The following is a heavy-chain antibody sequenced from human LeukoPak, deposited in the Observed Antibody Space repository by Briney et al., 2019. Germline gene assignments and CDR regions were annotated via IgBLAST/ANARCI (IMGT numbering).Heavy chain of an antibody. V-gene: IGHV4-59*01. Sequence: SETLSLTCTVSGGSISSYYWSWIRQPPGKGLEWIGYIYYSGSTNYNPSLKSRVTISVDTSKNQFSLKLSSVTAADTAVYYCARSPYGSGSYNCWGQGTLVTVSS. CDR3: ARSPYGSGSYNC. CDR2: IYYSGST. CDR1: GGSISSYY. D-gene: IGHD3-10*01. J-gene: IGHJ4*02.